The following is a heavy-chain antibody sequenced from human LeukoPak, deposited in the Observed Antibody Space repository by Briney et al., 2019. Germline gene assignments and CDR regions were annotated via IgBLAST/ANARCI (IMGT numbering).Heavy chain of an antibody. CDR2: ISWNSGSI. Sequence: GGSLRLSCAASGFTFDDYAMHWVRRAPGKGLEWVSGISWNSGSIGYADSVKGRFTISRDNAKNSLYLQMNSLRAEDTALYYCAKDRDLAVAGIDYWGQGTPVTVSS. CDR3: AKDRDLAVAGIDY. J-gene: IGHJ4*02. V-gene: IGHV3-9*01. CDR1: GFTFDDYA. D-gene: IGHD6-19*01.